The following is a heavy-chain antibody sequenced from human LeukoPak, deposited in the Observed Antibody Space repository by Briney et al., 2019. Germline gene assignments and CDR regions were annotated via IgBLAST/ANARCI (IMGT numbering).Heavy chain of an antibody. D-gene: IGHD6-19*01. V-gene: IGHV3-30*18. J-gene: IGHJ4*02. CDR1: GFTFSSYG. CDR2: ISYDGSNK. Sequence: GRSLRLSCAASGFTFSSYGMHWVRQAPGKGLEWMAVISYDGSNKYYADSVKGRFTISRDNSKNTLYLQMNSLRAEDTAVYYCAKASSGWYSFDYWGQGTLVTVSS. CDR3: AKASSGWYSFDY.